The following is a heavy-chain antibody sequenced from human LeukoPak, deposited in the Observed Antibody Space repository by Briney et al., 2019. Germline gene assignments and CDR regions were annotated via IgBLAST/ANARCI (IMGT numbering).Heavy chain of an antibody. D-gene: IGHD2-21*02. CDR1: GGTFSSYA. V-gene: IGHV1-69*04. CDR2: IIPILGIA. Sequence: ASVKVSCKASGGTFSSYAISWVRQAPGQGLEWMGRIIPILGIANYAQKFQGRVTITADKSTSTAYMELSSLRSEDTAVYYCARAAVTGWFDPWGQGTLVTVSS. J-gene: IGHJ5*02. CDR3: ARAAVTGWFDP.